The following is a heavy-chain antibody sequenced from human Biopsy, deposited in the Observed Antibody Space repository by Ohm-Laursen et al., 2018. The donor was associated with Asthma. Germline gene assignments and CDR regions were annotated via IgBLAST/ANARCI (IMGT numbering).Heavy chain of an antibody. V-gene: IGHV7-4-1*01. J-gene: IGHJ4*01. Sequence: GASVKVSCQASGYTFNSVAVMWVRQAPGQGLEWMGWINTNSGTPTYVQGFSGRFVFSLDPSVTTAYLQIDSLRSEDTGVYYCTRAGSTFVADYWGQGTLVTVSS. CDR1: GYTFNSVA. CDR3: TRAGSTFVADY. D-gene: IGHD5-12*01. CDR2: INTNSGTP.